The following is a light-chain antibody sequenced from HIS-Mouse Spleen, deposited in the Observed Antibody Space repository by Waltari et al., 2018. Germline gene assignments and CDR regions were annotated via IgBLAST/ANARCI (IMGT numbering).Light chain of an antibody. CDR3: CSYAGSYTGV. Sequence: QSALTQPRSVSGSPGQSVTISCTGTSSDVGGDNYVSWYQQPPGQAPKLMICDVSKRPSGVPGRFTGSKASNTASLTISGLPAEDEADYYCCSYAGSYTGVFGTGTKVTVL. V-gene: IGLV2-11*01. CDR1: SSDVGGDNY. J-gene: IGLJ1*01. CDR2: DVS.